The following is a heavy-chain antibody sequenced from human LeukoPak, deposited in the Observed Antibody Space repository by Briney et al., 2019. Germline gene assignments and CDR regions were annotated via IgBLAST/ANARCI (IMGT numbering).Heavy chain of an antibody. D-gene: IGHD5-18*01. Sequence: GGSLRLSCAASGFTFSSYSKHWVRKAPAKGLEWVAVIWYDGSNKYYADSVKCRFTISRDNSKNTLYLQMNSLRAEDTAVYYCAREPDTAMVLSFDIWGQGTMVTVSS. V-gene: IGHV3-33*01. CDR3: AREPDTAMVLSFDI. CDR1: GFTFSSYS. CDR2: IWYDGSNK. J-gene: IGHJ3*02.